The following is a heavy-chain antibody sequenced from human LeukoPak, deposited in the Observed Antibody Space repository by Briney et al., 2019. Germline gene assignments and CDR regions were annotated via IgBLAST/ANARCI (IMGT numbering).Heavy chain of an antibody. J-gene: IGHJ4*02. CDR3: ARESGSGNRDFDY. CDR2: IYSGGST. CDR1: GFTVSSNY. Sequence: GGSLRLSCAASGFTVSSNYMNWVRQAPGKGLEWVSVIYSGGSTYYADSVKGRFTISRDNSKNTLYLQMNSLRVEDTAVYCCARESGSGNRDFDYWGQGTLVTVSS. V-gene: IGHV3-66*01. D-gene: IGHD3-10*01.